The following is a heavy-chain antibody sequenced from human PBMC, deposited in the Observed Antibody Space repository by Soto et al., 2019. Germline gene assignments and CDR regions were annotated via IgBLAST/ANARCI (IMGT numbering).Heavy chain of an antibody. J-gene: IGHJ6*02. CDR3: VKDVRSGSYYGGYYYYGMDV. CDR1: GFTFSSYA. D-gene: IGHD1-26*01. CDR2: ISSNGGST. V-gene: IGHV3-64D*06. Sequence: PGGSLRLSCSASGFTFSSYAMHWVRQAPGKGLEYVSAISSNGGSTYYADSVKGRFTISRDNSKNTLYLQMSSLRAEDTAVYYCVKDVRSGSYYGGYYYYGMDVWGQGTTVTVSS.